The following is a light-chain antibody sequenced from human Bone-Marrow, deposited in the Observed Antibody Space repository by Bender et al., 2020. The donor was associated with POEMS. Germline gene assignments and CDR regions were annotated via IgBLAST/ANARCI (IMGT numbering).Light chain of an antibody. Sequence: QSALTQPPSASGSPGQSVTISCTGTSSDVGTNNYISWYQQHPGKAPKLLIYEVTRRPSGVPDRFSGSKSGNTASLTVSGLQAEDEADYFCSSYTGNNNLIFGGGTKLTVL. CDR1: SSDVGTNNY. CDR2: EVT. J-gene: IGLJ2*01. V-gene: IGLV2-8*01. CDR3: SSYTGNNNLI.